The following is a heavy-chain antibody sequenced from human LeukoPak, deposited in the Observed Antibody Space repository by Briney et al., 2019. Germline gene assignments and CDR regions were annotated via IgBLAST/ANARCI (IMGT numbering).Heavy chain of an antibody. CDR2: ICSAGST. V-gene: IGHV3-66*01. J-gene: IGHJ4*02. D-gene: IGHD6-13*01. Sequence: GSLRISFAAPGFPLNSTRMSWVRQAPGKGLEWVSGICSAGSTYYAGSVKGRFTISRDNSNNTLFLQMDTLRAEDTAVYYCARETDLSSGWSSQGFDYWGQGTLVTVSS. CDR1: GFPLNSTR. CDR3: ARETDLSSGWSSQGFDY.